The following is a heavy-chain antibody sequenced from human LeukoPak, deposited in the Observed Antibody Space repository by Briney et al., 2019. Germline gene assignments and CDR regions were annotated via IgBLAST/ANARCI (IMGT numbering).Heavy chain of an antibody. D-gene: IGHD2-2*02. V-gene: IGHV3-11*01. CDR3: ASGPDYYCSSTSCYTFDY. CDR2: ISSSGSTI. J-gene: IGHJ4*02. CDR1: GFTFSDYY. Sequence: GGSLRLSCAASGFTFSDYYMSWIRQAPGKGLEWVSYISSSGSTIYYADSVKGRFTISRDNAKNSLYLQMNSLRAEDTAVYYCASGPDYYCSSTSCYTFDYWGQGTLVTVSS.